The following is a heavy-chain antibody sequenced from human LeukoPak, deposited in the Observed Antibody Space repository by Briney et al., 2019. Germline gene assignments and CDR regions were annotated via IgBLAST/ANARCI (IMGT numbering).Heavy chain of an antibody. Sequence: GGSLRLSCAASGFTFSSYGMHWVRQAPGKGLEWVAVISYDGSNKYYADSVKGRFTISRDNSKNTLYLQMNSLRAEDTAVYYCARSRRRELLRTYFDYWGQGTLVTVSS. D-gene: IGHD1-26*01. CDR1: GFTFSSYG. CDR2: ISYDGSNK. J-gene: IGHJ4*02. V-gene: IGHV3-30*03. CDR3: ARSRRRELLRTYFDY.